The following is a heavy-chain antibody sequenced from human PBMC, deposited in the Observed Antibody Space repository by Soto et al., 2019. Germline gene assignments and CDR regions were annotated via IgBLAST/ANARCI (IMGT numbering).Heavy chain of an antibody. D-gene: IGHD3-10*01. J-gene: IGHJ5*01. V-gene: IGHV2-5*02. Sequence: SGPTLVNPTQTLTLTCTFSGFSLGTSGVGVGWIRQPPGKALEWLALIHWDDDKRYSPSLKSRLTITKDTSKNQVVLTMTNVDPVDTATYYCVRRLRSENYYSWFDSWGQGTLVTVSS. CDR1: GFSLGTSGVG. CDR2: IHWDDDK. CDR3: VRRLRSENYYSWFDS.